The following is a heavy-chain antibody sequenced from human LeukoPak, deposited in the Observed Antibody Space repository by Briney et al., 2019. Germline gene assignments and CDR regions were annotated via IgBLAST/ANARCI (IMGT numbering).Heavy chain of an antibody. J-gene: IGHJ4*02. D-gene: IGHD5-12*01. CDR2: IYDDGSKE. CDR1: GFTFSNYG. Sequence: PGGSLRVSCAESGFTFSNYGMHWVRQAPGKGRKGVAVIYDDGSKEHFADSVKGRFTISRDNSKNTVVLQMNSLRGEDTAVYYCARDLKSGYVDSWGQGTLVTVSS. CDR3: ARDLKSGYVDS. V-gene: IGHV3-33*01.